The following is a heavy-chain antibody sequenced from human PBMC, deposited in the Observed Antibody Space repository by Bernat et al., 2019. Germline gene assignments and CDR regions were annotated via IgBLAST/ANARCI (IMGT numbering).Heavy chain of an antibody. D-gene: IGHD3-10*01. CDR2: ISGSGGST. V-gene: IGHV3-23*04. J-gene: IGHJ4*02. Sequence: EVQLVESGGGLVQPGGSLRLSCAASGFTFSSYAMSWVRQAPGKGLEWVSAISGSGGSTYYADSVKGRFTISRDNSKNTLYLQMNSLRAEDTAVCYCATDIYGSGSYIGYWGQGTLVTVSS. CDR1: GFTFSSYA. CDR3: ATDIYGSGSYIGY.